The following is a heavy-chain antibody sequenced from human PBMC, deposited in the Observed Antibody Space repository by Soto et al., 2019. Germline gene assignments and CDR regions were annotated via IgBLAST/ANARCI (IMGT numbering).Heavy chain of an antibody. J-gene: IGHJ4*02. CDR1: GFTFNTHW. CDR2: IYFDGITT. D-gene: IGHD1-26*01. V-gene: IGHV3-74*01. CDR3: ARGGAMGVDY. Sequence: SLRLSCTASGFTFNTHWIHWVRQAPGKGLVWVSRIYFDGITTNYADSVKGRLTVSRDNAKNTVYLHVNTLRDEDTAVYYCARGGAMGVDYWGQGTLVTV.